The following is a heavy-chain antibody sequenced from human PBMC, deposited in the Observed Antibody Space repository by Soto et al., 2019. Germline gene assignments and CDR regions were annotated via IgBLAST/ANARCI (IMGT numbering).Heavy chain of an antibody. Sequence: SGGSLRLSCAASDFSVSSNYMSWVRQAPGKGLEWVSVIYDDGGTYYADSVQGRFVVSGDTSEHPMYLQMNRLRAEDTAVYYCAGEGPLTGGSNGLDVWGQGTTVTVSS. CDR1: DFSVSSNY. CDR3: AGEGPLTGGSNGLDV. D-gene: IGHD6-25*01. J-gene: IGHJ6*02. V-gene: IGHV3-53*01. CDR2: IYDDGGT.